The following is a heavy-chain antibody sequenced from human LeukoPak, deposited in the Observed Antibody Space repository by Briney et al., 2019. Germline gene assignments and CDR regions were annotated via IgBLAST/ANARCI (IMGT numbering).Heavy chain of an antibody. D-gene: IGHD3-22*01. J-gene: IGHJ4*02. CDR1: GGSINSGAYY. Sequence: SQTLSLTCTVSGGSINSGAYYWSWIRQHPGKGLEWIGYIYYSGSTYYNPSLKSRVTISIDTSKNQFSLKLSSATAADTAVYYCAAHPTYYSDTRGYSRWGQGTLVTVSS. CDR3: AAHPTYYSDTRGYSR. V-gene: IGHV4-31*03. CDR2: IYYSGST.